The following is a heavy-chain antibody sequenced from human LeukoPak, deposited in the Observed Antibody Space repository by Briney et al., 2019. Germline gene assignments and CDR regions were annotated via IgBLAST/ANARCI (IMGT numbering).Heavy chain of an antibody. Sequence: GESLKISCKGSGYSFTSYWIGWVRQMPGKGLEWVGIIYPGDSDTRYSPSFQGQVTISADKSISTAYLQWSSLKASDTAMYYCARHSLGYCSSTSCYRGYAFDIWGQGTMVTVSS. J-gene: IGHJ3*02. V-gene: IGHV5-51*01. CDR3: ARHSLGYCSSTSCYRGYAFDI. D-gene: IGHD2-2*01. CDR1: GYSFTSYW. CDR2: IYPGDSDT.